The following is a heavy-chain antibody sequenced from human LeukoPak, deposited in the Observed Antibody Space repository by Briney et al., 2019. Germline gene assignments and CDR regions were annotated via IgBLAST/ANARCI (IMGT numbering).Heavy chain of an antibody. D-gene: IGHD3-10*01. CDR2: INPNSGGT. Sequence: GASVKVSCKASGYTFTGYYMHWVRQAPGQGLEWMGWINPNSGGTNYAQKFQVRVTMTRDTSISTAYMELSRLRSDDTAVYYCARSRLTLLWFGEPWGYWGQGTLVTVSS. CDR1: GYTFTGYY. CDR3: ARSRLTLLWFGEPWGY. J-gene: IGHJ4*02. V-gene: IGHV1-2*02.